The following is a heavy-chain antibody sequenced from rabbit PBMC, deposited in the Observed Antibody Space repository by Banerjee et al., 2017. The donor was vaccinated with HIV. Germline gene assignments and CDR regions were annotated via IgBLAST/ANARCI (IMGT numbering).Heavy chain of an antibody. D-gene: IGHD1-1*01. CDR1: GFDFSSNA. CDR2: IYSGSGGRT. J-gene: IGHJ4*01. CDR3: VRGSISGTDYNL. Sequence: QQQLEESGGGLVKPGGTLTLTCKASGFDFSSNAMCWVRQAPGKGLELIACIYSGSGGRTYYANWATGRFTVSKTSSTTVTLQMTSLTAADTATYFCVRGSISGTDYNLWGPGTLVTVS. V-gene: IGHV1S45*01.